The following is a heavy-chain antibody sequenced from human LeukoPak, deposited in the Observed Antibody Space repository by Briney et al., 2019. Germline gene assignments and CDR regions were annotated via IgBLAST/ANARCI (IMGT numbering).Heavy chain of an antibody. CDR3: ARGRPDPQNSDYWDY. D-gene: IGHD3-22*01. J-gene: IGHJ4*02. CDR1: RGSISTYY. CDR2: IHYTGRT. V-gene: IGHV4-59*13. Sequence: SETLSLTCTISRGSISTYYWSWIRQAPGTTLEWIGNIHYTGRTRYNPSLESRVTMSLDTPKNEFSLRLTSMTAADSAVYYCARGRPDPQNSDYWDYWGQGILVTVSS.